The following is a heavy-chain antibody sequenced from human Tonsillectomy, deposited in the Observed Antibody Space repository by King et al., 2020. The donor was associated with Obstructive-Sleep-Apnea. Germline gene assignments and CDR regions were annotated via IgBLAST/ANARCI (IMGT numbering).Heavy chain of an antibody. CDR1: DFTFGDYA. J-gene: IGHJ6*02. Sequence: VQLVESGGGLVQPGRSLRLSCTASDFTFGDYALSWFRQAPGKGLEWVGFIRSEFYGGTTDYAASVKGRFTISRDDSKSIAYLQMNSLKTEDTAVYYCTSYWSGGSCTVFYYYAMDVWGQGTTVTVSS. D-gene: IGHD2-15*01. V-gene: IGHV3-49*03. CDR3: TSYWSGGSCTVFYYYAMDV. CDR2: IRSEFYGGTT.